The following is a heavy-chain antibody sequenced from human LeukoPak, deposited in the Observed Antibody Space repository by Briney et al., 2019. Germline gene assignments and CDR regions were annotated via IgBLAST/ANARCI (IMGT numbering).Heavy chain of an antibody. CDR3: ARGPSTGAFDI. CDR1: GYTFIDYY. J-gene: IGHJ3*02. CDR2: VNPNSGGT. Sequence: ASVKVSCTASGYTFIDYYMHWLRQAPGQGLEWMGWVNPNSGGTDSAQKFQGRVTMTRDTSISTAYMELSRLTSDDTAVYYCARGPSTGAFDIWGQGTMVTVSS. V-gene: IGHV1-2*02.